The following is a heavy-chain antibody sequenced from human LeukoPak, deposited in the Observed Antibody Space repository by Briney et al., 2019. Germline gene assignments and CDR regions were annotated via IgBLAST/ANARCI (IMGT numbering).Heavy chain of an antibody. D-gene: IGHD5-24*01. CDR2: ISGSGGST. J-gene: IGHJ4*02. CDR1: GFTFSTYS. CDR3: AKEVRWLQWNY. Sequence: GGSLRLSCAASGFTFSTYSMHWVRQAPGKGLEWVSAISGSGGSTYYADSVKGRFTISRDNSKNTLYLQMNSLRAEDTAVYYCAKEVRWLQWNYWGQGTLVTVSS. V-gene: IGHV3-23*01.